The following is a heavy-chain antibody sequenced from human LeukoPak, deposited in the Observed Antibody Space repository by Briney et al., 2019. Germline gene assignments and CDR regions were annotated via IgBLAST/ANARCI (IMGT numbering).Heavy chain of an antibody. J-gene: IGHJ6*03. Sequence: SETLSLTCAVSGYSINSGHYGGWIRQPPGKGLGWIGSIQHSRTTYYNPSLKSRVTISGDTSKNQFSLKLTSVTAADTAVYYCARDWGEYDTSGFYHYYMDVWGKGTTVTVSS. CDR3: ARDWGEYDTSGFYHYYMDV. CDR2: IQHSRTT. D-gene: IGHD3-22*01. CDR1: GYSINSGHY. V-gene: IGHV4-38-2*02.